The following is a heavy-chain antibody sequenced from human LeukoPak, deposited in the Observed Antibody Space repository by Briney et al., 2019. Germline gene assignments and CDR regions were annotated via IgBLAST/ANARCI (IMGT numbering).Heavy chain of an antibody. D-gene: IGHD2-2*01. CDR2: ISGSGGST. Sequence: GGSLRLSCAASGFTFSNYAMSWVRQAPGKGLEWLSAISGSGGSTYYADSVKGRFTISRDNSMSSLYLQMNSLRAEDTAVYYCAKDRRLGYCTSTSCASFDMWGQGTLVTASS. CDR1: GFTFSNYA. V-gene: IGHV3-23*01. J-gene: IGHJ3*02. CDR3: AKDRRLGYCTSTSCASFDM.